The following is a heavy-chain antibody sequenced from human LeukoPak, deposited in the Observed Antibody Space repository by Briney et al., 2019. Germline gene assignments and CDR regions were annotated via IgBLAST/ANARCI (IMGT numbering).Heavy chain of an antibody. D-gene: IGHD3-10*01. CDR1: GCTFTAYS. CDR2: INPKSGGT. J-gene: IGHJ3*02. V-gene: IGHV1-2*02. CDR3: ARDLDYYGSGSFFNI. Sequence: SVKVSCKASGCTFTAYSMLWVRQAPGQGLEWMVWINPKSGGTNYAQKFQGRVTMTRETSITTAYMELSRLRSDDTAVYYCARDLDYYGSGSFFNIWGQGTMVTVSS.